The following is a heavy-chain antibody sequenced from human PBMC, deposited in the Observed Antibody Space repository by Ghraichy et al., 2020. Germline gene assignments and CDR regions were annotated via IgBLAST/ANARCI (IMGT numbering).Heavy chain of an antibody. CDR1: GFTFSSYG. D-gene: IGHD4-17*01. Sequence: GGSLRLSCAASGFTFSSYGMHWVRQAPGKGLEWVAVIWYDGSNKYYADSVKGRFTISRDNSKNTLYLQMNSLRAEDTAVYYCARGSDRRAMTTVTTSQYFQHWGQGTLVTVSS. V-gene: IGHV3-33*01. CDR3: ARGSDRRAMTTVTTSQYFQH. CDR2: IWYDGSNK. J-gene: IGHJ1*01.